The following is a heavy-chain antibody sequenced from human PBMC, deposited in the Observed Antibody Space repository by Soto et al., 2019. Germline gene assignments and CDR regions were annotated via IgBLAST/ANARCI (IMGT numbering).Heavy chain of an antibody. Sequence: AAVKVSCKSAGYTFSDFDINWLRQASGQGPEWMGWMNAKSGDTFFAQRLQGKFNMTWDTSLSTAYMEAGSLTSDDTAIYYCARGNPFNYAGFDVWGQGTTVTVSS. CDR3: ARGNPFNYAGFDV. D-gene: IGHD3-16*01. CDR2: MNAKSGDT. V-gene: IGHV1-8*01. J-gene: IGHJ6*02. CDR1: GYTFSDFD.